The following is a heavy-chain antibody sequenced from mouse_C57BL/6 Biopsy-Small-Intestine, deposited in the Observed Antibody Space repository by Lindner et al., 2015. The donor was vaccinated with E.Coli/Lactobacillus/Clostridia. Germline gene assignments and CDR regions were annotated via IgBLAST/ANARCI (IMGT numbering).Heavy chain of an antibody. CDR1: GFSLTSYG. J-gene: IGHJ1*03. D-gene: IGHD2-3*01. Sequence: VQLQESGPGLVAPSQSLSITCTVSGFSLTSYGVDWVRQSPGKGLEWLGVIWGVGSTNYNSALKSRLSISKDNSKSQVFLKMNSLQTDDTARYYCASQIYDGYWYFDVWGTGTTVTVSS. CDR3: ASQIYDGYWYFDV. CDR2: IWGVGST. V-gene: IGHV2-6*01.